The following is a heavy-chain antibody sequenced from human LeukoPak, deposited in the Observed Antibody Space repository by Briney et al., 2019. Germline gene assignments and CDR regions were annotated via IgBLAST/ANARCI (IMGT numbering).Heavy chain of an antibody. CDR1: RYAFSRKG. D-gene: IGHD3-22*01. Sequence: GASVKVSCKASRYAFSRKGINWVRQAPGQGLEWLGWISAYNGNTNFAQNVKGRLTLTPDASTTTAYMEMTNLRSDDTAFYYLAVVITVIAYWGQGTLVTVSS. CDR2: ISAYNGNT. V-gene: IGHV1-18*01. J-gene: IGHJ4*02. CDR3: AVVITVIAY.